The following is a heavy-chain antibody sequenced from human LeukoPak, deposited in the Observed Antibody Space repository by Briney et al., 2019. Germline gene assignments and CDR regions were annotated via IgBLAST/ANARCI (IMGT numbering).Heavy chain of an antibody. CDR3: ARDSGYSGYDSH. CDR1: GFTFSSYG. V-gene: IGHV3-48*04. Sequence: GGSLRLSCAASGFTFSSYGMHWVRQAPGKGLEWVSYISSSGSTIYYADSVKGRFTISRDNAKNSLYLQMSSLRAEDTAVYYCARDSGYSGYDSHWGQGTLVTVSS. CDR2: ISSSGSTI. D-gene: IGHD5-12*01. J-gene: IGHJ4*02.